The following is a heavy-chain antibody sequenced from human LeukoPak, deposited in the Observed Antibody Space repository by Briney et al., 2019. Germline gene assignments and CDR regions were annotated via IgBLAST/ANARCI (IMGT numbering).Heavy chain of an antibody. CDR1: GFTFSSYA. J-gene: IGHJ4*02. V-gene: IGHV3-23*01. Sequence: GGSLRLPCAASGFTFSSYAMSWVRQAPGKGLEWVSAISGSGGSTYYADSVKGRFTISRDNSKNTLYLQMNSLRAEDTAVYYCAKDIGDSSGYYLGFDYWGQGTLVTVSS. D-gene: IGHD3-22*01. CDR3: AKDIGDSSGYYLGFDY. CDR2: ISGSGGST.